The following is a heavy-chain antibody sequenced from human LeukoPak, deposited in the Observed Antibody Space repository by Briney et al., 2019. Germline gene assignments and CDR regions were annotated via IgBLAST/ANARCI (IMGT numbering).Heavy chain of an antibody. D-gene: IGHD3-16*02. CDR2: INPNSGGT. V-gene: IGHV1-2*02. CDR1: GYTFTGYY. CDR3: ARERFMITFGGVIVRSDY. Sequence: GASVKVSCKASGYTFTGYYMHWVRQAPGQGLEWMGWINPNSGGTNYAQKFQGRVTMTRDTSISTAYMELSRLRSDDTAVYYCARERFMITFGGVIVRSDYWGQGTLVTVSS. J-gene: IGHJ4*02.